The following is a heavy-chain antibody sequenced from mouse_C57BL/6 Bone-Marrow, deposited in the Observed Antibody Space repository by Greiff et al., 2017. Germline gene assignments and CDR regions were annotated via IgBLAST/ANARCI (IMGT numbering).Heavy chain of an antibody. V-gene: IGHV1-53*01. CDR2: INPSNGGT. Sequence: QVQLQQPGTDLVKPGASVKLSCKASGYTFTSYWMHWVKQRPGQGLEWIGNINPSNGGTNYNEKFKSKATLTVARSSSTVYMQLSNLTSEDSGVDYCSRWNYWGQGTTLTVSS. J-gene: IGHJ2*01. CDR1: GYTFTSYW. CDR3: SRWNY.